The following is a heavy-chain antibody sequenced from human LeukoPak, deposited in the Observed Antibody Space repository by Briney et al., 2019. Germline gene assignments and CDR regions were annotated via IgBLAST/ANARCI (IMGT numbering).Heavy chain of an antibody. J-gene: IGHJ4*02. Sequence: PGGSLRLSCAASGFTFSSYSMNWVRQAPGKGLEWVSSISSSSSYIYYADSVKGRFTISRDNAKNSLYLQMNSLRAEDTAVYYCARAYPPDYVWGSSVDYWGQGTLVTVSS. CDR1: GFTFSSYS. CDR2: ISSSSSYI. CDR3: ARAYPPDYVWGSSVDY. V-gene: IGHV3-21*01. D-gene: IGHD3-16*01.